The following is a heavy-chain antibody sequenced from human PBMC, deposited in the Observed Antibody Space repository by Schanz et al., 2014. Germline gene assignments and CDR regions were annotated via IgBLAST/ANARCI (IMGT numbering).Heavy chain of an antibody. J-gene: IGHJ4*02. CDR3: AKDFVPLVQQLIRSGGAHLDH. D-gene: IGHD6-13*01. Sequence: QVQLVESGGGVVQPGRSLRLSCAASGITLSGYGLHWVRQAPGKGLEWVGFISFDGRNTGYAHSVKGRFTISRDNAKNSLYLQMNSLRVEDTAVYYCAKDFVPLVQQLIRSGGAHLDHWGQGTLVTVSS. V-gene: IGHV3-30*18. CDR1: GITLSGYG. CDR2: ISFDGRNT.